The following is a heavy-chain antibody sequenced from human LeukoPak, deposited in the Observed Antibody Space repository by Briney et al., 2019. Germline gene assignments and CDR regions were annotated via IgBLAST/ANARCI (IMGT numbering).Heavy chain of an antibody. CDR3: ARGRGDIVVVPAATKIDY. D-gene: IGHD2-2*01. CDR1: SGSISSSRYY. CDR2: IYYSGST. V-gene: IGHV4-39*07. J-gene: IGHJ4*02. Sequence: PSETLSLTCTVSSGSISSSRYYWGWIRQPPGKGLEWIGTIYYSGSTYYNPSPRSRVTISVDTSKNQFSLKLSSVTAADTAVYYCARGRGDIVVVPAATKIDYWGQGTLVTVSS.